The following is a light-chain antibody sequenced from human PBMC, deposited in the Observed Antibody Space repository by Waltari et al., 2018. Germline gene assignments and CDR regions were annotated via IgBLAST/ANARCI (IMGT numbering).Light chain of an antibody. Sequence: DIVMTQSPDSLTVSLGERATINCKSSQNILYSSNNKNYLAWYQQKPGQPPKLLIYWASTRESGVPDRFSGSGSGTDFTLTISSLQPDDFATYYCQQYNSYSLTFGGGTKVDIK. CDR2: WAS. CDR1: QNILYSSNNKNY. CDR3: QQYNSYSLT. J-gene: IGKJ4*01. V-gene: IGKV4-1*01.